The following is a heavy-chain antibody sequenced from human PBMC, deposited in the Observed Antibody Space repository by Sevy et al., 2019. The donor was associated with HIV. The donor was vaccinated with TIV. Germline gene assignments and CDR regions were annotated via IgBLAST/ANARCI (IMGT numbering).Heavy chain of an antibody. J-gene: IGHJ4*02. CDR2: MYHSGST. D-gene: IGHD6-19*01. Sequence: SETLSLTCAVPGYSISSGFYWGWIRQPPGKGLEWIVLMYHSGSTYYNSSLQSRVTISVDTSKNQFSLELTSVTAADTAVYYCARLGIAVAGYFDYWGQGTLVTVSS. V-gene: IGHV4-38-2*01. CDR1: GYSISSGFY. CDR3: ARLGIAVAGYFDY.